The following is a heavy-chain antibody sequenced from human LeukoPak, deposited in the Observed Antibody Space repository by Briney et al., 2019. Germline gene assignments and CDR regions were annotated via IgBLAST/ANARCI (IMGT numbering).Heavy chain of an antibody. D-gene: IGHD5-24*01. J-gene: IGHJ4*02. Sequence: SEALSLTCTVSGGSISRGGYYWSWIRQHPGMGLEWIGYIYYSGSTYYNPSLKSRVTISVDTSTNQFSLQLSSVTAADTAVYYCARSADGYNYDYWGQGTLVTVSS. CDR1: GGSISRGGYY. CDR3: ARSADGYNYDY. CDR2: IYYSGST. V-gene: IGHV4-31*03.